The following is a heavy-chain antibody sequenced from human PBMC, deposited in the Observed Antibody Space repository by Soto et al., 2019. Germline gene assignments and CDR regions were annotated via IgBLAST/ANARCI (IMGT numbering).Heavy chain of an antibody. CDR2: INHSGST. J-gene: IGHJ6*02. Sequence: QVQLQQWGAGLLKPSETLSLTCAVYGGSFSGYYWSWIRQPPGKGLEWIGEINHSGSTNYNPSRKKRVHKEVNTSKNQFSLKTSSVTAADTAVYYCARVSGFYYYGMDVWGQGTTVTVSS. D-gene: IGHD3-10*01. CDR3: ARVSGFYYYGMDV. CDR1: GGSFSGYY. V-gene: IGHV4-34*01.